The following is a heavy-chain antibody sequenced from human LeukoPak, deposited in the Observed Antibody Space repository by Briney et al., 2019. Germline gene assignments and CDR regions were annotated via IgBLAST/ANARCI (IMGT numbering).Heavy chain of an antibody. V-gene: IGHV3-15*01. J-gene: IGHJ4*02. D-gene: IGHD1-1*01. CDR3: VGRPWNFDY. CDR2: IKSENDGETR. Sequence: GGSLRLSCAASGFTFSHAWVSWVRQCPGKGLEWVGRIKSENDGETRDYAAPVKGRFTISRDESKAEVYLHMTSLKAEDTAVYYCVGRPWNFDYWGQGTLVTVSS. CDR1: GFTFSHAW.